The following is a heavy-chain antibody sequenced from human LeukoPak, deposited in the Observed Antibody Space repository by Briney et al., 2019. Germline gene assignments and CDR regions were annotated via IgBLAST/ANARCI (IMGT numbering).Heavy chain of an antibody. Sequence: PGGSLRLSCAASGFTFSSYEMNWVRQAPGKGVEWVSYISSSGSTIYYADSVKGRFTISRDNAKNSLYLQMNSLRAEDTAVYYCARGGNYDILPGYSNFDYWGQGTLVTVSS. CDR1: GFTFSSYE. D-gene: IGHD3-9*01. V-gene: IGHV3-48*03. CDR2: ISSSGSTI. CDR3: ARGGNYDILPGYSNFDY. J-gene: IGHJ4*02.